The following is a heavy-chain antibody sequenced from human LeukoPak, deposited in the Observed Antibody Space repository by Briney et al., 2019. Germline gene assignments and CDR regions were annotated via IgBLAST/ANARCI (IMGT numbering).Heavy chain of an antibody. D-gene: IGHD1-14*01. J-gene: IGHJ4*02. Sequence: SETLSLTCDIYGESYTDYHLSWIRQPPGKGLEWIGEISHDEGTNYNPSLRSRVSISLDMSKNQFFLKLTSVTAADTAVYYCAGGPESRKAGYWGPGTLVTVS. V-gene: IGHV4-34*01. CDR1: GESYTDYH. CDR2: ISHDEGT. CDR3: AGGPESRKAGY.